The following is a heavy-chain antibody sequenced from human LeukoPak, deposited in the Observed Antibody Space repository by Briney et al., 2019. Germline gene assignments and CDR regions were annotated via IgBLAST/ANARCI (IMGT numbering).Heavy chain of an antibody. CDR2: IYTSGST. J-gene: IGHJ3*02. CDR3: ARGLLIRGWLFDAFDI. CDR1: GGSISSYY. D-gene: IGHD3-9*01. V-gene: IGHV4-4*07. Sequence: PSETLSLTCTVSGGSISSYYWSWIRQPAGKGLEWIGRIYTSGSTNYNPSLKSRVTMSVDTSKNQFSLKLSPVTAADTAVYYCARGLLIRGWLFDAFDIWGQGTMVTVSS.